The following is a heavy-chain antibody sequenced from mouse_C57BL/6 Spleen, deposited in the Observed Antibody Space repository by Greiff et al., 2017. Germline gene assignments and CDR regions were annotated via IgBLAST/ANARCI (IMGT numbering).Heavy chain of an antibody. CDR2: ISSGGDYI. V-gene: IGHV5-9-1*02. J-gene: IGHJ4*01. D-gene: IGHD1-1*01. CDR1: GFTFSSYA. Sequence: EVKLMESGEGLVKPGGSLKLSCAASGFTFSSYALSWVRQTPEKRLEWVAYISSGGDYIYYADTVKGRFTISRDNARNTLYLQMSSLKSEDTAMYYCTSDGGYYYGSSLGARDYWGQGTSVTVSS. CDR3: TSDGGYYYGSSLGARDY.